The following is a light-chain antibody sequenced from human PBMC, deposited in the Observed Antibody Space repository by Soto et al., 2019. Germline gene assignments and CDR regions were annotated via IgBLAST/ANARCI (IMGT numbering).Light chain of an antibody. Sequence: QSVPRHPASVSWSPGHSGTISCTGTSSDVGGYNYVSWYQHHPGKAPKFMINEVSNRPSGVSNRFSGSKSGNTASLTISGLQAEDEADYYCCSYTSANNFVFGTGTKVTVL. CDR3: CSYTSANNFV. CDR2: EVS. CDR1: SSDVGGYNY. V-gene: IGLV2-14*01. J-gene: IGLJ1*01.